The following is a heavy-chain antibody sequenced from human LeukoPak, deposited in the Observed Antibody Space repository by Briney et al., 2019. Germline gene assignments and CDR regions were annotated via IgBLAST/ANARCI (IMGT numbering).Heavy chain of an antibody. Sequence: GGSLRLSCAASGFTFSSYSMNWVRQAPGKGLEWVSSISSSSSYIYYADSVKGRFTISRGNAKNSLYLQMNSLRAEDTAVYYCARDYCSSTSCYASLDYWGQGTLVTVSS. D-gene: IGHD2-2*01. V-gene: IGHV3-21*01. J-gene: IGHJ4*02. CDR3: ARDYCSSTSCYASLDY. CDR1: GFTFSSYS. CDR2: ISSSSSYI.